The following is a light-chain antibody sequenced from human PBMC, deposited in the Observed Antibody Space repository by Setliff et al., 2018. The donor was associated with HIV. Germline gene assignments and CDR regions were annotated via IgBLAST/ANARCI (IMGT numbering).Light chain of an antibody. V-gene: IGLV2-8*01. CDR2: EVS. Sequence: QSALAQPASVSGSPGQAITISCTGTRSDAGGYKYVSWYQQHPGKAPKLMIYEVSKRPSGVPDRFSGSKSGNTASLTVSGLQAEDEADYYCTSYTGSNNFGVFGTGTKVTVL. CDR3: TSYTGSNNFGV. CDR1: RSDAGGYKY. J-gene: IGLJ1*01.